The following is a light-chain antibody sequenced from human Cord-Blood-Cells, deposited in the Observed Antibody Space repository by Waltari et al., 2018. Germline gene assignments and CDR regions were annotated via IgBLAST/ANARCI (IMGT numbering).Light chain of an antibody. CDR1: QSVSSN. J-gene: IGKJ1*01. Sequence: EIVMKQSPATLSVSPGERATLSCRASQSVSSNLAWYQQKPGQAPRLLIYGASTRATGIPARFSGSGSGTEFTLTISSLQSEDFAVYYCQQYNNLWTFGQGTKVEIK. CDR3: QQYNNLWT. V-gene: IGKV3-15*01. CDR2: GAS.